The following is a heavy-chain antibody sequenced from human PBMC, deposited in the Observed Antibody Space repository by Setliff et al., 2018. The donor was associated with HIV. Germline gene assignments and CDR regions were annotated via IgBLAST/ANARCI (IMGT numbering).Heavy chain of an antibody. J-gene: IGHJ4*02. D-gene: IGHD3-10*01. V-gene: IGHV3-74*01. Sequence: GGSLRLSCAASGFTFSTYWMHWVRQSPGKGLVWVSRIDSDGSDTNYADSVRGRFTISRDNAKNTVYLQLTSLRAEDTAVYYCAKDKGQKYADYWGQGTVVTV. CDR3: AKDKGQKYADY. CDR2: IDSDGSDT. CDR1: GFTFSTYW.